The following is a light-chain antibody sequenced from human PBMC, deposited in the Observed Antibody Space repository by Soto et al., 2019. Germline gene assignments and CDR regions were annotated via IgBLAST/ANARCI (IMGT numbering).Light chain of an antibody. Sequence: DIQMTQSPSSLSASVGDTVTITCRASQIIISYLNWYQQKPGKAPNLLIYGASSLQSGVPSRFSGSASGTDFTLTISSLQPEDFATYYCQQTYSAPWTFGQGNKVDVK. V-gene: IGKV1-39*01. CDR1: QIIISY. CDR2: GAS. CDR3: QQTYSAPWT. J-gene: IGKJ1*01.